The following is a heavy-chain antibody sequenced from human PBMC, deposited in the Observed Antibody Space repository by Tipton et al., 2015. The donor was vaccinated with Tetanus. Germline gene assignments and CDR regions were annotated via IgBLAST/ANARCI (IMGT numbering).Heavy chain of an antibody. V-gene: IGHV3-15*01. CDR1: GFTFSTSW. CDR3: TTRPPPYGDYYFDY. Sequence: SLRLSCAASGFTFSTSWMTWVRQAPGKGLQWVGRIKSRADGGTTDYAAPVKGRFIISRDDSKNTLYLQMNSLKTEDTALYYCTTRPPPYGDYYFDYWGQGALVTVSS. D-gene: IGHD4-17*01. J-gene: IGHJ4*02. CDR2: IKSRADGGTT.